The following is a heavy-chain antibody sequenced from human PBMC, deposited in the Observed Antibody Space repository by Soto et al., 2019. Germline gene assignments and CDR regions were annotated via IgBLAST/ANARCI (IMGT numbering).Heavy chain of an antibody. D-gene: IGHD4-17*01. CDR2: ISGSGGST. CDR3: AKDMRYYDYGDSNFDY. Sequence: PGGSLRLSCAASGFTFSSYAMSWVRQAPGKGLEWVSAISGSGGSTYYADSVKSRFTISRDNSKNTLYLQMNSLRAEDTAVYYCAKDMRYYDYGDSNFDYWGQGTLVTVSS. J-gene: IGHJ4*02. CDR1: GFTFSSYA. V-gene: IGHV3-23*01.